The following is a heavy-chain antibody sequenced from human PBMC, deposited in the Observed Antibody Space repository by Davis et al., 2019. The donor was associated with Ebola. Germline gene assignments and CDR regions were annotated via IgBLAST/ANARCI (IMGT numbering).Heavy chain of an antibody. D-gene: IGHD1-7*01. CDR2: IEHHGRT. J-gene: IGHJ6*03. V-gene: IGHV4-59*01. CDR3: ARDLGTTIDYYKYYMDV. CDR1: GVSFPSYY. Sequence: PSETLSLTCTVSGVSFPSYYWSWVRQPPGKGLEWIGYIEHHGRTEYIPSLNNRVSISLDTYRNQFSLKLYSVTAADTAVYYCARDLGTTIDYYKYYMDVWGKGTTVTVSS.